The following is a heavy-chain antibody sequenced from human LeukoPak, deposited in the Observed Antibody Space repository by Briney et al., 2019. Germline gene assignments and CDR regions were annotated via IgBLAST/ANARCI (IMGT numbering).Heavy chain of an antibody. D-gene: IGHD2-2*01. Sequence: SETLSLTCTVSGGSISSSSYYWGWIRQPPGKGREWIGSIYYSGSSYYNPTLKSRGTISVDTSKNQFSLKLSSVTAADTAVYYCARAIVVVPAAMKYFDYWGQGTLVTVSS. CDR1: GGSISSSSYY. CDR2: IYYSGSS. J-gene: IGHJ4*02. V-gene: IGHV4-39*01. CDR3: ARAIVVVPAAMKYFDY.